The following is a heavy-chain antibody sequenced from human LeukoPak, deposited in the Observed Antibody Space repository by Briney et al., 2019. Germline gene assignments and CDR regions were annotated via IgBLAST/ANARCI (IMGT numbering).Heavy chain of an antibody. CDR1: GLAFSAYK. V-gene: IGHV3-74*01. D-gene: IGHD2-15*01. CDR3: VVGGSPGY. Sequence: GGSMRLSCAASGLAFSAYKMHWVRQAPRKGLVWVSRISTDGYTTDYADFVQGRFTASRDNTKNTWSLEVNSLRAEDTAVYYCVVGGSPGYWGQGTLVTVSS. J-gene: IGHJ4*02. CDR2: ISTDGYTT.